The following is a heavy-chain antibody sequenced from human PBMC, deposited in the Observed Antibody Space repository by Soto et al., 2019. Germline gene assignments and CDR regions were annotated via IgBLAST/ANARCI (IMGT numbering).Heavy chain of an antibody. D-gene: IGHD3-10*01. Sequence: GGSLRLSCAASGFTFDDYAMHWVRQAPGKGLEWVSGISWNSGSIGYADSVKGRFTISRDNAKNSLYLQMNSLRAEDTALYYCAKDINFGSGDAFDIWGQGTMVTVSS. V-gene: IGHV3-9*01. CDR1: GFTFDDYA. J-gene: IGHJ3*02. CDR3: AKDINFGSGDAFDI. CDR2: ISWNSGSI.